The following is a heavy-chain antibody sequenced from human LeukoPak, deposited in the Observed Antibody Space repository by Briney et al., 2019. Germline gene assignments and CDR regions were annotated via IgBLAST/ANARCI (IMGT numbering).Heavy chain of an antibody. CDR3: ARDRDDFWSGSHYFDY. Sequence: SETLSLTCTVSGGSISSHYWSWIRQPPGKGLEWIGYISYSGSTNYNPSLKSRVTISVDTSKNQFSLKLSSVTAADTAVYYCARDRDDFWSGSHYFDYWGQGTLVTVSS. CDR2: ISYSGST. D-gene: IGHD3-3*01. CDR1: GGSISSHY. V-gene: IGHV4-59*11. J-gene: IGHJ4*02.